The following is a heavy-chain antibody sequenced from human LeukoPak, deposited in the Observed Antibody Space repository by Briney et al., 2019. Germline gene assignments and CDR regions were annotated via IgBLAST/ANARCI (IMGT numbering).Heavy chain of an antibody. CDR1: GFTVSSNY. D-gene: IGHD3-9*01. V-gene: IGHV3-53*01. CDR2: IYSGGST. J-gene: IGHJ4*02. Sequence: SGGSLRLSCAASGFTVSSNYMSWVRQAPGKGLEWVSVIYSGGSTYYADSVKGRFTISRDNSKNTLYLQMNSLRAEDTAVYYCAKAGVLRYFDWLLEGYFDYWGQGTLVTVSS. CDR3: AKAGVLRYFDWLLEGYFDY.